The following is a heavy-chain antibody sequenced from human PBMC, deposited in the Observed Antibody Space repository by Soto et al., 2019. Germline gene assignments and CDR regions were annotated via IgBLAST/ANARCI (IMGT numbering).Heavy chain of an antibody. V-gene: IGHV4-34*01. Sequence: QVQLQQWGAGLLKPSETLSLTCAVYGGSFSAYYWTWIRQPPGTCLEGIGEINHSGSTNYNPSLKSRVTISVDTSKNQFSLKLTSVTAADTAVYYCARDKITGLFDYWGQGTLVTVSS. CDR3: ARDKITGLFDY. CDR1: GGSFSAYY. D-gene: IGHD2-8*02. J-gene: IGHJ4*02. CDR2: INHSGST.